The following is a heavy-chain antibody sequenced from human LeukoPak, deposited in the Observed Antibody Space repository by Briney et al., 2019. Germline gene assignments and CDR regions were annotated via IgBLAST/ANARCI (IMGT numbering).Heavy chain of an antibody. V-gene: IGHV1/OR15-1*02. J-gene: IGHJ4*02. CDR2: INPNSGGT. D-gene: IGHD6-19*01. CDR1: GYTFTGYY. CDR3: ARDSSGWVRLPRY. Sequence: GASVKVSCKASGYTFTGYYMHWVRQAPGQELGWMGRINPNSGGTNYAQKFQGRVTMTRDTSISTAYTELSSLRSEDTAVYYCARDSSGWVRLPRYWGQGTLVTVSS.